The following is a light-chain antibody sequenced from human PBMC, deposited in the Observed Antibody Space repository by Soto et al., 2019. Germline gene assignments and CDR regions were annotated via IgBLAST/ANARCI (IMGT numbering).Light chain of an antibody. CDR2: GNT. J-gene: IGLJ1*01. Sequence: QSVLTQPPSVSGAPGQRVTISCPGSTSAIGAGFDVHWYQHLPGTAPKLLIYGNTNRPSGVPGRFSGSKSGTSASLVISGLQAEDEADYYCQSYENSRTGFYVFGTGTKVTVL. CDR1: TSAIGAGFD. V-gene: IGLV1-40*01. CDR3: QSYENSRTGFYV.